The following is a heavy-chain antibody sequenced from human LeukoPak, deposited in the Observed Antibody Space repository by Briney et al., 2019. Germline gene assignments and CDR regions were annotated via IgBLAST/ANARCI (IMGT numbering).Heavy chain of an antibody. Sequence: GGSLRLSCAASGFTFSSYAMHWVRQAPGKGLEWVAVISYDGINKYYADSVKGRFTISRDNSKNTLYLQMNSLRAEDTAVYYCARDPGIAAHRMDVWGQGTTVTVSS. D-gene: IGHD6-13*01. V-gene: IGHV3-30-3*01. CDR1: GFTFSSYA. CDR3: ARDPGIAAHRMDV. CDR2: ISYDGINK. J-gene: IGHJ6*02.